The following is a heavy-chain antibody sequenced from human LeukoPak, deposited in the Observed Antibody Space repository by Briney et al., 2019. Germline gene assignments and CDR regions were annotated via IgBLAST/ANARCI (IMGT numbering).Heavy chain of an antibody. D-gene: IGHD3-16*01. CDR2: INPNSGGT. Sequence: ASVKVSCKASGYTFTGYYMHWVRQAPGQGLEWMGWINPNSGGTNYAQKFQGRVTMTRDTSISTAYVELSRLRSDDTAVYYCARGVWGSYSATHFDYWGQGTLVTVSS. CDR1: GYTFTGYY. V-gene: IGHV1-2*02. CDR3: ARGVWGSYSATHFDY. J-gene: IGHJ4*02.